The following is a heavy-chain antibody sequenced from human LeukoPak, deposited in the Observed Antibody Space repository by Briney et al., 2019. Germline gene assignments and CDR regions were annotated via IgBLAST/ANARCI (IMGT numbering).Heavy chain of an antibody. D-gene: IGHD5-12*01. J-gene: IGHJ6*03. CDR3: ARLEDIVAPGNYYMDV. CDR1: GYSFTSYW. Sequence: GESLKISCKGSGYSFTSYWIGWVRQMPGKGLEWMGIIYPGDSDTRYSPSFQGQVTISADKSISTAYLQWSSLKASDTAMYYCARLEDIVAPGNYYMDVWSKGTTVTVSS. CDR2: IYPGDSDT. V-gene: IGHV5-51*01.